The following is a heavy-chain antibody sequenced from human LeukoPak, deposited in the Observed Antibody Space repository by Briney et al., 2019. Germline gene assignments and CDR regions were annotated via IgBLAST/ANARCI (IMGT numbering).Heavy chain of an antibody. J-gene: IGHJ4*01. CDR2: IYYSGST. CDR3: ARHMGLGYTYFYPYFDY. D-gene: IGHD1-1*01. CDR1: GGSISSYY. V-gene: IGHV4-59*08. Sequence: SETLSLTCTVSGGSISSYYWSWIRQPPGKGLEWIGYIYYSGSTNYNPSLKSRVTISVDTSKNQFSLRLSSVTAADTAVYYCARHMGLGYTYFYPYFDYWGQGTLVTVSS.